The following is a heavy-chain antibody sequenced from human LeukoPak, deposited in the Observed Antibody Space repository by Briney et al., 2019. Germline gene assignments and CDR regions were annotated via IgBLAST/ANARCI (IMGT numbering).Heavy chain of an antibody. J-gene: IGHJ3*01. D-gene: IGHD1-26*01. CDR1: GFTFSSYA. Sequence: GGSLRLSCAASGFTFSSYAMSWVRRAPGKGLEWVSVIYSGGSTYYANSVKGRFTISRDTSKNSLYLQMNSLGAEDTAVYHCARDKEKGEPRAWAFDVWGQGTMVTVSS. CDR3: ARDKEKGEPRAWAFDV. CDR2: IYSGGST. V-gene: IGHV3-66*01.